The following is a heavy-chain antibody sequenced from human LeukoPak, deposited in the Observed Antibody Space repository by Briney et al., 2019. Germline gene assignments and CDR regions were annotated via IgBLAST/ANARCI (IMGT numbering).Heavy chain of an antibody. V-gene: IGHV4-34*01. J-gene: IGHJ3*02. CDR2: INHSGST. D-gene: IGHD2-15*01. CDR3: ARWRDCSGGSCYPNDAFDI. Sequence: PSETLTLTCAVYGGSFSGYYWSWLRQSPGKGLEWIGEINHSGSTNYNPSLKSRVTISVDTSKNQFSLKLSSVTAADTAVYYCARWRDCSGGSCYPNDAFDIWGQGTMVTVSS. CDR1: GGSFSGYY.